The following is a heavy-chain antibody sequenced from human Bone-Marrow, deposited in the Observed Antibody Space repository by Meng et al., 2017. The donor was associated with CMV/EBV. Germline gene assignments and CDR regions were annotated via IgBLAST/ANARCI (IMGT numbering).Heavy chain of an antibody. CDR1: GFTCSRYW. D-gene: IGHD1-26*01. CDR3: SRGGLVGASDY. V-gene: IGHV3-74*01. Sequence: SCAASGFTCSRYWMHWVRQAPGKGVVWVSRINRDGSSTSYADSVKGRFTVPRDNGKNTLYLQMNSLSPEDTAVYYCSRGGLVGASDYWGQGTLVTVST. CDR2: INRDGSST. J-gene: IGHJ4*02.